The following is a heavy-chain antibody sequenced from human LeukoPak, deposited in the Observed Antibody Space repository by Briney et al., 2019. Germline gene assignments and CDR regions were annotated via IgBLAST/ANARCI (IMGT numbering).Heavy chain of an antibody. CDR1: GFTFITYG. Sequence: GGSLRLSCAASGFTFITYGMHWVRQAPGKGLEWVAVISYDGSKKYYADSVKGRFTISRDNAKNSLYLQMNSLRAEDTAVYYCVRRPAAGDYWGQGTLVTVSS. J-gene: IGHJ4*02. CDR2: ISYDGSKK. V-gene: IGHV3-30*03. CDR3: VRRPAAGDY. D-gene: IGHD6-13*01.